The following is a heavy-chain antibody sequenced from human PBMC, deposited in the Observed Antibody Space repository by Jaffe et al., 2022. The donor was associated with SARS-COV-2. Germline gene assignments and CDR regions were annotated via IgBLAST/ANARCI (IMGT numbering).Heavy chain of an antibody. D-gene: IGHD2-21*02. Sequence: QVQLVQSGAEVKPPGASVKVSCKASGDTFSGYQIHWVRQAPGHGLEWIGIVSPSGGNRNYGERFQGRVTMTRDTSTSTSYMELRGLTPEDTAVYYCTTETAIDAFDSWGQGTVVT. CDR3: TTETAIDAFDS. CDR2: VSPSGGNR. CDR1: GDTFSGYQ. J-gene: IGHJ3*01. V-gene: IGHV1-46*01.